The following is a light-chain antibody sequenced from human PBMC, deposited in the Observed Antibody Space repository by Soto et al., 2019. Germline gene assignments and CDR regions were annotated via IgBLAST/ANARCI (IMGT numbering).Light chain of an antibody. CDR3: QQCNNWPTYT. V-gene: IGKV3-15*01. CDR2: GAS. Sequence: EIVMTQSPATLSVSPGERATLSCRASQSVSSNLAWYQQKPGQAPRLLIYGASTRATGIPARFSGSGSGTAFTLTISSLQSEDFALYYCQQCNNWPTYTFGQGTKLEIK. J-gene: IGKJ2*01. CDR1: QSVSSN.